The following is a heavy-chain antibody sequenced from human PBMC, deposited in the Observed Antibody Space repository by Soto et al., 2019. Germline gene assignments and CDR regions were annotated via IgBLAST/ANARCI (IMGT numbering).Heavy chain of an antibody. CDR1: GGSISSYY. J-gene: IGHJ5*02. D-gene: IGHD3-22*01. CDR2: IYYSGST. CDR3: ARGSLPDGPYDSSGNWFDP. Sequence: SETLSLTCTVSGGSISSYYWSWIRQPPGKGLEWIGYIYYSGSTNYNPSLKSRVTISVDTSKNQFSLKLSSVTAADTAVYYCARGSLPDGPYDSSGNWFDPWGQGTLVTVSS. V-gene: IGHV4-59*01.